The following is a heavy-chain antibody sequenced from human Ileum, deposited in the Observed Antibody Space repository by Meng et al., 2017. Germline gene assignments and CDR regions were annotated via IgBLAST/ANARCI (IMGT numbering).Heavy chain of an antibody. J-gene: IGHJ4*02. D-gene: IGHD2/OR15-2a*01. CDR3: ASSTSGPELKY. Sequence: HLQLQESGSGLVTSSQTLSLTCTVSGGSISSSAYSWTWIRQPPGKGLEWIGYIYQVGSTNYNPSLKSRVTIFVDTSKNQFSLKLTSVTAADTAVYYCASSTSGPELKYWGQGTLVTVSS. CDR1: GGSISSSAYS. CDR2: IYQVGST. V-gene: IGHV4-30-2*01.